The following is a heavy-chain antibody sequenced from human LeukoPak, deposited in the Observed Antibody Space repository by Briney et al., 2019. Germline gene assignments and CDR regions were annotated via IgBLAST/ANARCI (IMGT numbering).Heavy chain of an antibody. CDR1: GYNFSNYW. J-gene: IGHJ3*01. CDR2: IFPNDSDT. Sequence: GESLKISCKGSGYNFSNYWIAWVRHMPGKGLEWMGIIFPNDSDTRYRPSFQGQVSISADKSINTAYLQWSSLKASDTAMYFCARPNITYYYDSSGYDGFDVWGQGTMVTVSS. D-gene: IGHD3-22*01. V-gene: IGHV5-51*01. CDR3: ARPNITYYYDSSGYDGFDV.